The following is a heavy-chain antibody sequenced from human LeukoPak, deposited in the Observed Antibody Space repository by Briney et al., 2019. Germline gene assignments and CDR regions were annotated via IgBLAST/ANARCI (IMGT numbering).Heavy chain of an antibody. Sequence: ASVKVSCKASGYTFTGYYMHWVRQAPGQGLEWMGWINPNSGGTNYAQKFQGRLTMAIDTSTGIVHMELRDLISDDTAVYYCGRNGVVAENRLYVDYWGQGTLVTVSS. CDR3: GRNGVVAENRLYVDY. CDR1: GYTFTGYY. J-gene: IGHJ4*02. D-gene: IGHD2-8*01. V-gene: IGHV1-2*02. CDR2: INPNSGGT.